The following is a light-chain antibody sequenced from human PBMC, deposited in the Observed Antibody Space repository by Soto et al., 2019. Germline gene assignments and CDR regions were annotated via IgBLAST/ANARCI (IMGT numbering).Light chain of an antibody. CDR3: YSYTTSSTYV. Sequence: QSALTQPASVSGSPGQSITISCTGTSSDVGAHNYVSWYQQHPGKAPKVMIYEVSNRPSGASYHFSGSKSGNTASLTISGLQAEDEADYYCYSYTTSSTYVFGSGTKVTVL. CDR1: SSDVGAHNY. J-gene: IGLJ1*01. CDR2: EVS. V-gene: IGLV2-14*01.